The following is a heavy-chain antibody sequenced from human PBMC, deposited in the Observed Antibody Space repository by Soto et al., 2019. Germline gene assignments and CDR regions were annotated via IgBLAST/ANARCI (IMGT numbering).Heavy chain of an antibody. Sequence: ASVKVSCKASGYTFTSYGVSWVRQAPGQGLEWMGWISAFNGQTNYIQKVQGRVTLTTEASTSTAYMELRSLRSDDTAVYYCARGGDYHYGLDVWGQGTKVTVYS. CDR3: ARGGDYHYGLDV. V-gene: IGHV1-18*01. D-gene: IGHD3-16*01. J-gene: IGHJ6*02. CDR1: GYTFTSYG. CDR2: ISAFNGQT.